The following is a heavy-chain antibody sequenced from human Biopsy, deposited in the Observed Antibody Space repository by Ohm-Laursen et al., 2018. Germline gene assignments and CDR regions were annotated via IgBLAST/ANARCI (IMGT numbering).Heavy chain of an antibody. CDR3: ATRGGDDFWSGHYSEIFYYYTLDV. CDR2: IKPNNGDT. D-gene: IGHD3-3*01. V-gene: IGHV1-2*02. J-gene: IGHJ6*02. Sequence: SVKVSCKASGYTYPDYYVHWVRQAPGQGLEWMGWIKPNNGDTDYSQRFQGRVTLAWDRSTSTGYMEVSSLRSGDTALYYCATRGGDDFWSGHYSEIFYYYTLDVWGQGTTVTVSS. CDR1: GYTYPDYY.